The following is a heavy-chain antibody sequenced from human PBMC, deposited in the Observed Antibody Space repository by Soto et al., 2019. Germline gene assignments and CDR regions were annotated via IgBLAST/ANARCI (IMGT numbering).Heavy chain of an antibody. J-gene: IGHJ4*01. V-gene: IGHV3-23*01. Sequence: VGSLRLSCGASGFTFIRYAMIWVRQAPGKGLEWVSAIGGSGPSTFYADSVRGRSTISRDDSKNIVYLQMHSLGAEDTAMYYCAKGQGYYYDATGYTFDYLGHGTLVTVSS. CDR2: IGGSGPST. CDR3: AKGQGYYYDATGYTFDY. D-gene: IGHD3-22*01. CDR1: GFTFIRYA.